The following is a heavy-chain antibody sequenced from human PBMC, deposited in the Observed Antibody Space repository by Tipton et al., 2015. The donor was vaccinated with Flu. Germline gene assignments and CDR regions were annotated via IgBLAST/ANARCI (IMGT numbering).Heavy chain of an antibody. V-gene: IGHV4-39*01. D-gene: IGHD3-3*02. CDR3: ARDIFGYGNFDS. Sequence: GLVKPSETLSLTCTVSSGSIRSTNYFCAWIRQPPGKRLELIGSIYPSGATYYNPSLKSRVTISVDTSKSQFSLKLRSVTAADTAVYYCARDIFGYGNFDSWGQGTLVTVSS. CDR2: IYPSGAT. J-gene: IGHJ4*02. CDR1: SGSIRSTNYF.